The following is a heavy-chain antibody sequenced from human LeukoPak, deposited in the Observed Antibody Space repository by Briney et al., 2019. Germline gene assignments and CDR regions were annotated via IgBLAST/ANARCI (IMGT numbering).Heavy chain of an antibody. CDR2: FYYSGST. CDR1: GGSISSYY. CDR3: ARLRELPHPDY. J-gene: IGHJ4*02. D-gene: IGHD1-26*01. Sequence: SETLALTCTVSGGSISSYYWSWIRQPPGKGLEWIGYFYYSGSTNYNPSLKSRVTISVDTSKKQFSLKLSSVTAADTAVYYCARLRELPHPDYWGQGTLVTVAS. V-gene: IGHV4-59*08.